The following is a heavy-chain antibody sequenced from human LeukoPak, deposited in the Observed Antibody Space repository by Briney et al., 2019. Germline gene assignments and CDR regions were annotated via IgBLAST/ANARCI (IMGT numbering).Heavy chain of an antibody. CDR3: ARGLQYYDY. Sequence: PSETLSLTCAVYGGSFSGYYWSWIRQPPGKGPEWIGEINHSGSTNYNPSLKSRVTISVDTSKNQFSLKLSSVTAADTAVYYCARGLQYYDYWGQGTLVTVSS. CDR2: INHSGST. J-gene: IGHJ4*02. V-gene: IGHV4-34*01. D-gene: IGHD4-11*01. CDR1: GGSFSGYY.